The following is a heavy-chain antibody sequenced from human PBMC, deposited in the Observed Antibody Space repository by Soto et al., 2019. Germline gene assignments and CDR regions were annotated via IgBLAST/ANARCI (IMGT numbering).Heavy chain of an antibody. J-gene: IGHJ4*02. D-gene: IGHD1-1*01. CDR1: GFTFSSYS. CDR3: ARGDISGSVDY. CDR2: IYYSGST. Sequence: VQLLESGGGLVQPGGSLRLSCAASGFTFSSYSMSWVRQAPGKGLEWIGYIYYSGSTYYNPSLKSRVTISVDTSKNQFSLKLSSVTAADTAVYYCARGDISGSVDYWGQGTLVTVSS. V-gene: IGHV4-31*02.